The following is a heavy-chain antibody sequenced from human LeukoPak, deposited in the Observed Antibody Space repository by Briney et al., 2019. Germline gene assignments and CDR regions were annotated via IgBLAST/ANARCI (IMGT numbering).Heavy chain of an antibody. CDR3: ATGMVPGYCSGGSCSSSGDY. J-gene: IGHJ4*02. V-gene: IGHV1-24*01. CDR1: GYTLTELS. D-gene: IGHD2-15*01. CDR2: FDPEDGET. Sequence: ASVKVSCKVSGYTLTELSMHWVRQAPGKGLEWMGGFDPEDGETIYAQKFQGRVTMTEDTSTDTVYMELSSLRSEDTAVYYCATGMVPGYCSGGSCSSSGDYWGQGTLVTVSS.